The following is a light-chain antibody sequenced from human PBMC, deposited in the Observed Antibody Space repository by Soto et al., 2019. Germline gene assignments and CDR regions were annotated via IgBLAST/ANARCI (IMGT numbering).Light chain of an antibody. CDR1: QNVLYSSNKNY. Sequence: DNVMTQSPDSLAVSLGERATINCTSSQNVLYSSNKNYLAWFQQKPGQPPKLLIYWASTRESGVPDRFSGSGSGTDFTLTISSLQAEDVAVYYCQQYYSTPWTFGQGTKVEIK. CDR3: QQYYSTPWT. V-gene: IGKV4-1*01. CDR2: WAS. J-gene: IGKJ1*01.